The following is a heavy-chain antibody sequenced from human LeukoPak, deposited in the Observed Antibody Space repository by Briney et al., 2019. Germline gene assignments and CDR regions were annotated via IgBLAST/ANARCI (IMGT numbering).Heavy chain of an antibody. CDR2: ISGSGGST. J-gene: IGHJ4*02. CDR3: AKDHRDTMIVVATGFDY. D-gene: IGHD3-22*01. Sequence: GGSLRLSCAASGFTFSSYAMSWVRQAPGKGLEWVSAISGSGGSTYYADSVKGRFTISRDNSKNTLYLQMNSLRAEDTAVYYCAKDHRDTMIVVATGFDYWGQGTLVTVSS. V-gene: IGHV3-23*01. CDR1: GFTFSSYA.